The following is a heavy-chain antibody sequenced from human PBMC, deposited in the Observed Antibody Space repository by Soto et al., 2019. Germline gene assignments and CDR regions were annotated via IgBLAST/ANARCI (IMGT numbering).Heavy chain of an antibody. CDR3: AREHWDSSGYYRDAFDI. CDR2: IYYSGST. V-gene: IGHV4-59*01. D-gene: IGHD3-22*01. CDR1: GGSISSYY. Sequence: PSETLSLTCTVSGGSISSYYWSWIRQPPGKGLEWIGYIYYSGSTNYNPSLKSRVTISVDTSKNQFSLKLSSVTAADTAVYYCAREHWDSSGYYRDAFDIWGQGTMVTVSS. J-gene: IGHJ3*02.